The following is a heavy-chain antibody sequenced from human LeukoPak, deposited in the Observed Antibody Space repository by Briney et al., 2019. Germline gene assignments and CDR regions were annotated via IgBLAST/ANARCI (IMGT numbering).Heavy chain of an antibody. CDR1: GFTFSSYT. Sequence: GRSLRLSCATSGFTFSSYTISWVRQAPGNGLECISIISGHAATTFYADSVKSQFTISRDNSTNTLNLQMNSLRVDDTAVYYCASRPLSPQLRYFENWGHGTLVNVSS. D-gene: IGHD3-9*01. V-gene: IGHV3-23*01. CDR2: ISGHAATT. J-gene: IGHJ4*01. CDR3: ASRPLSPQLRYFEN.